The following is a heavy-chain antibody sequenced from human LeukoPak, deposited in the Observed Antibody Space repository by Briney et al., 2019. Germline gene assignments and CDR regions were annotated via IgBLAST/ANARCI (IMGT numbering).Heavy chain of an antibody. CDR3: ARDLIPYGSGSAGDY. D-gene: IGHD3-10*01. J-gene: IGHJ4*02. Sequence: GGSLRLSCAASGFTFSSYAMSWVRQAPGKGLEWVAVISHDGSKKDYADSVKGRFTISRDNSKNTLYLQVNSLRAEDTAVYYCARDLIPYGSGSAGDYWGQGTLVSVSS. CDR2: ISHDGSKK. V-gene: IGHV3-30-3*01. CDR1: GFTFSSYA.